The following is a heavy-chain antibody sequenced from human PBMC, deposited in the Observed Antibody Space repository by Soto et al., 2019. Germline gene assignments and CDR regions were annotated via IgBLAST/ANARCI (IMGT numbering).Heavy chain of an antibody. Sequence: SETLSLTCTVSVGSISSYYWSWIRQPPGKGLEWIGYIYYSGSTNYNPSLKSRVTTSVDTSKNQFSLKLSSVTAADTAVYYCARDYYDSSGDDIWGQGTMVTVSS. D-gene: IGHD3-22*01. V-gene: IGHV4-59*01. J-gene: IGHJ3*02. CDR3: ARDYYDSSGDDI. CDR2: IYYSGST. CDR1: VGSISSYY.